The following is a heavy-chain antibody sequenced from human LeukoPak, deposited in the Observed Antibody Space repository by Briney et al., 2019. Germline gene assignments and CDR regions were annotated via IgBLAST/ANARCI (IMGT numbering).Heavy chain of an antibody. Sequence: SETLSLTCTVSGGSISSSSYYWGWIRQPPGKGLEWIGSIYYSGSTYYNPSLKSRVTISVDTSKNQFSLKLSSVTAADTAVYYCASSPRSSWYKGGFDPWGQGTLVTVSS. CDR2: IYYSGST. J-gene: IGHJ5*02. V-gene: IGHV4-39*07. CDR1: GGSISSSSYY. CDR3: ASSPRSSWYKGGFDP. D-gene: IGHD6-13*01.